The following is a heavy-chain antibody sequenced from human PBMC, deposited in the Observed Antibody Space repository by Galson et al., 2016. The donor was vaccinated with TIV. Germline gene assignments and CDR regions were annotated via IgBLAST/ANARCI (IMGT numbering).Heavy chain of an antibody. J-gene: IGHJ6*03. D-gene: IGHD3-22*01. Sequence: SLRLSCAASGFTFGDYGMSWVRQVPGKGLEWVSGINWNGGKTSYADSVKGRFTISRDNAKNSLYLQMNSLRGEDTVLYYCAREGIVGRDYFYFYMDVWGKGTTVTVSS. CDR3: AREGIVGRDYFYFYMDV. CDR2: INWNGGKT. V-gene: IGHV3-20*04. CDR1: GFTFGDYG.